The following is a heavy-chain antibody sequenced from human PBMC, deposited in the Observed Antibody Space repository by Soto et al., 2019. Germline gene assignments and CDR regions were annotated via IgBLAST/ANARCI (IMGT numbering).Heavy chain of an antibody. D-gene: IGHD1-1*01. V-gene: IGHV4-30-4*01. J-gene: IGHJ6*02. CDR3: ARDSAQEPRYYYYGMDV. CDR2: IYYSGST. CDR1: GGSISSGDYY. Sequence: QVQLQESGPGLVKPSQTLSLTCTVSGGSISSGDYYWSWIRQPPGKGLEWIGYIYYSGSTYYNPSLKSRVTISVDTSKNQFSLKLSSVTAADTAVYYCARDSAQEPRYYYYGMDVWGQGTTVTVSS.